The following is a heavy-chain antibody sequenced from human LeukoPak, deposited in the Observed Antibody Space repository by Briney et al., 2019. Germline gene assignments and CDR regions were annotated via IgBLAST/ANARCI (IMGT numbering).Heavy chain of an antibody. CDR1: GYTSTSYY. CDR2: INPSGGST. J-gene: IGHJ3*02. D-gene: IGHD3-3*01. CDR3: ARGGITIFGVVDRDAFDI. V-gene: IGHV1-46*01. Sequence: ASVKVSFKASGYTSTSYYMHWVRQAPGQGLEWMGIINPSGGSTSYAQKFQGRVTMTRDTSTSTVYMELSSLRSEDTAVYYCARGGITIFGVVDRDAFDIWGQGTMVTVSS.